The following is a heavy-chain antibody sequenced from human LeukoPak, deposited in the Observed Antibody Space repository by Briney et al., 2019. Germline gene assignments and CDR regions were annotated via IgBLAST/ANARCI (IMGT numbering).Heavy chain of an antibody. CDR2: ISGSGDST. CDR3: AKTKGGFPYDAFDI. J-gene: IGHJ3*02. V-gene: IGHV3-23*01. D-gene: IGHD3-16*01. CDR1: GFTFSNYG. Sequence: GGSLRLSCVASGFTFSNYGMSWVRQAPGKGLEWVSAISGSGDSTYYGDSVKGRFTMSRDNSKNTLYLQMNSLRVDDTAVYYCAKTKGGFPYDAFDIWGQGTMVTVSS.